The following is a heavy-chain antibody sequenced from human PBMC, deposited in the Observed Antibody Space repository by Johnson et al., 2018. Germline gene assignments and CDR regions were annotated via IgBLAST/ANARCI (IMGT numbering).Heavy chain of an antibody. J-gene: IGHJ3*02. CDR1: GFTFSSYG. Sequence: QVQLVQSGGGVVQXGRSLRLXCAASGFTFSSYGMHWVRQAPGKGLEWVAVISYDGRNKYFADSVKGPFTIARDNSKHTLSLQMNSRRAEDTALYYCAKDRGGSYFDAFDIWGQGTMVTVSS. CDR2: ISYDGRNK. D-gene: IGHD1-26*01. V-gene: IGHV3-30*18. CDR3: AKDRGGSYFDAFDI.